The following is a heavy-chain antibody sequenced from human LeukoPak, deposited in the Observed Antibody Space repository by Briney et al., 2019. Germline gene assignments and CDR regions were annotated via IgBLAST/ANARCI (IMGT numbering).Heavy chain of an antibody. D-gene: IGHD3-3*01. J-gene: IGHJ4*02. Sequence: SETLSLTCTVSGASINDGDYYWTWIRQSPGKGLEWIGYVYHTGSTYYNPSLKSRVTISVDTSKNQFSLKLSSVTAADTAVYYCARGPAHTYDFWSGYRYWGQGTLVTVSS. CDR2: VYHTGST. V-gene: IGHV4-30-4*08. CDR3: ARGPAHTYDFWSGYRY. CDR1: GASINDGDYY.